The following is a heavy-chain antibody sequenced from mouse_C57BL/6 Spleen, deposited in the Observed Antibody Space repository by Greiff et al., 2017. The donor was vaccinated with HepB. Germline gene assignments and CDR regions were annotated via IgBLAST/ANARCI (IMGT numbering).Heavy chain of an antibody. J-gene: IGHJ4*01. D-gene: IGHD2-3*01. CDR3: ARYTIYDGHYEKGAMDY. CDR2: IYPRSGNT. CDR1: GYTFTSYG. Sequence: QVQLQQSGAELARPGASVKLSCKASGYTFTSYGISWVKQRTGQGLEWIGEIYPRSGNTYYNEKFKGKATLTADKSSSTAYMELRSLTSEDSAVYFCARYTIYDGHYEKGAMDYWGQGTSVTVSS. V-gene: IGHV1-81*01.